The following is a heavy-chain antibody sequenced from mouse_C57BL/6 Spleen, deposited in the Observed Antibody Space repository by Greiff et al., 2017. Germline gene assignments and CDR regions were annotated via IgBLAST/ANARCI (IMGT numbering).Heavy chain of an antibody. Sequence: EVKLVESGPELVKPGASVKISCKASGYSFTGYYMNWVKQSPEKSLEWIGEINPSTGGTTYNQKFKAKATLTVDKSSSTAYMQLKSLTSEDSAVYYCARVPVYYGNFYWYFDVWGTGTTVTVSS. V-gene: IGHV1-42*01. CDR3: ARVPVYYGNFYWYFDV. CDR2: INPSTGGT. CDR1: GYSFTGYY. J-gene: IGHJ1*03. D-gene: IGHD2-1*01.